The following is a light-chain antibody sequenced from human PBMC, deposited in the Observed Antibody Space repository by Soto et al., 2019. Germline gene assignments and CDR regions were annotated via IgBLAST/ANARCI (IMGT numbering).Light chain of an antibody. Sequence: DLQMTQSPSSLSASVGDRVTITCRASQGIGNYLAWYQQKPGKVPKLLIYAASTLQSGVPSRFSGGGSVTDFTLTISSLQPEDVATYYCQKYSSAPSTFGPGTKVGLK. CDR3: QKYSSAPST. J-gene: IGKJ3*01. V-gene: IGKV1-27*01. CDR2: AAS. CDR1: QGIGNY.